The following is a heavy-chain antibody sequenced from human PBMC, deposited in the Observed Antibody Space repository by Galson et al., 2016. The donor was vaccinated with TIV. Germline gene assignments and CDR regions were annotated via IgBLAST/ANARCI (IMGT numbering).Heavy chain of an antibody. Sequence: PALVKPTQTLTLTCSFSGFSLSTSGVGVGWSRQPPGKALEWLAFVHWDDAERYSPSLKSRLTITKNTSKNQVVLTLINMDPLDTTTYYCARRRSYFGEVSKEHDLAYCGQGTLVTVSS. CDR1: GFSLSTSGVG. CDR2: VHWDDAE. CDR3: ARRRSYFGEVSKEHDLAY. J-gene: IGHJ4*02. V-gene: IGHV2-5*02. D-gene: IGHD3-10*01.